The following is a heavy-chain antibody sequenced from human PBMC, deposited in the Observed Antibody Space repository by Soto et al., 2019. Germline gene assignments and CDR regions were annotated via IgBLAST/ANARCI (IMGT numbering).Heavy chain of an antibody. CDR2: IYWEDDE. D-gene: IGHD5-18*01. CDR3: ALRPRGYSSQFDY. V-gene: IGHV2-5*02. CDR1: GFSLTTRGVG. J-gene: IGHJ4*02. Sequence: QITLKESGPTLVKPTQTLTLTCTFSGFSLTTRGVGVGWIRQPPGKALEWLALIYWEDDEGYSPSLRSRLTITNANYKHHVALTMSNTDPLDTATYYCALRPRGYSSQFDYWRQGTLVTVSS.